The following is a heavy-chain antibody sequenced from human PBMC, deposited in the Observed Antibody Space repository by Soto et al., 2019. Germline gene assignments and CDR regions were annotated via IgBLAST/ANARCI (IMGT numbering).Heavy chain of an antibody. CDR2: ISSSSSYI. V-gene: IGHV3-21*01. CDR3: ARDLAAARDYYYYYGMDV. CDR1: GFTFSSYS. Sequence: EVQLVESGGGLVKPGGSLRLSCAASGFTFSSYSMNWVRQAPGKGLEWVSSISSSSSYIYYADSVKCRFTISRDNAKNSLYLQMNSLRAEDTAVYYWARDLAAARDYYYYYGMDVWGKGTTVTVSS. J-gene: IGHJ6*04. D-gene: IGHD6-13*01.